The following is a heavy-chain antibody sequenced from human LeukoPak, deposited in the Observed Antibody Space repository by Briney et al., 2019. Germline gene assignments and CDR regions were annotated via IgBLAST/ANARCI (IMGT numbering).Heavy chain of an antibody. V-gene: IGHV3-9*01. D-gene: IGHD6-13*01. CDR1: GFTFDDYA. J-gene: IGHJ4*02. CDR2: ISWNSGSI. CDR3: ARKRYSSSPRGGYFDY. Sequence: GGSLRLSRAASGFTFDDYAMHWVRQAPGKGLEWVSGISWNSGSIGYADSVKGRFTISRDNAKNSLYLQMNSLRAEDTALYYCARKRYSSSPRGGYFDYWGQGTLVTVSS.